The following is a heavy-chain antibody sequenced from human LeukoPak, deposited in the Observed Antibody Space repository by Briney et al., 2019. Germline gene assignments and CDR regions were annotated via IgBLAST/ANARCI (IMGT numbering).Heavy chain of an antibody. J-gene: IGHJ3*02. CDR3: ALYNWNEGDAFDI. CDR2: INPNSGGT. V-gene: IGHV1-2*02. CDR1: GYIFTGYY. D-gene: IGHD1-20*01. Sequence: GASVKVSCKASGYIFTGYYMHWVRQAPGQGLEWMGWINPNSGGTNYAQKFQGRVTMTRDTSISTAYMELSRLRSDDTAVYYCALYNWNEGDAFDIWGQGTMVTVSS.